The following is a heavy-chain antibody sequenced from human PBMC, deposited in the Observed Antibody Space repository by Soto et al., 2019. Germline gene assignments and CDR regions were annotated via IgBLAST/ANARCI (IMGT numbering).Heavy chain of an antibody. J-gene: IGHJ2*01. CDR2: INAGNGNT. D-gene: IGHD6-19*01. CDR3: ARGSSSGWYLYFDL. V-gene: IGHV1-3*01. CDR1: GYTFTRYG. Sequence: ASVTGSCTASGYTFTRYGMDWVRQAHGQRLEWMGWINAGNGNTKYSQKFQGRVTITRDTSASTAYMELSSLRSEDTAVYYCARGSSSGWYLYFDLWGRGTLVTVS.